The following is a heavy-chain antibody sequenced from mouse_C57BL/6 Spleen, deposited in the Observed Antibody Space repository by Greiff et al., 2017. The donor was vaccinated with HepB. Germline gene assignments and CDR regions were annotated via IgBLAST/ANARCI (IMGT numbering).Heavy chain of an antibody. Sequence: QVQLKQSGAELVKPGASVKMSCKASGYTFTTYPIEWMKQNHGKSLEWIGNFHPYNDDTKYNEQFKGKATLTVEKSSITVYLELSRLTSEDSAVYYGARRNYYGSSYYFDYWGQGTTLTVSS. CDR3: ARRNYYGSSYYFDY. CDR1: GYTFTTYP. D-gene: IGHD1-1*01. CDR2: FHPYNDDT. V-gene: IGHV1-47*01. J-gene: IGHJ2*01.